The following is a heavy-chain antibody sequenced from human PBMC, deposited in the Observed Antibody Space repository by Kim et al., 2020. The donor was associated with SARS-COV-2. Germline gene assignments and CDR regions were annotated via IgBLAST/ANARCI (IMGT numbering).Heavy chain of an antibody. J-gene: IGHJ5*02. D-gene: IGHD2-15*01. CDR3: ARGFRHLVVAATPVTGWFDP. CDR1: GFTFSSYD. CDR2: IGTAGDT. Sequence: GGSLRLSCAASGFTFSSYDMHWVRQATGKGLEWVSAIGTAGDTYYPGSVKGRFTISRENAKNSLYLQMNSLRAGDTAVYYCARGFRHLVVAATPVTGWFDPWGQGTLVTVSS. V-gene: IGHV3-13*04.